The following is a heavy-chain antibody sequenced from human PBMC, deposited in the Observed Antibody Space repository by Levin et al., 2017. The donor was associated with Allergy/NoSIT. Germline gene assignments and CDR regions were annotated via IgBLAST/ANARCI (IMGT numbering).Heavy chain of an antibody. CDR3: ARGRMRTGRYFDL. CDR1: GGSFSGYY. CDR2: INHSGST. Sequence: PSETLSLTCAVYGGSFSGYYWSWIRQPPGKGLEWIGEINHSGSTNYNPSLKSRVTISVDTSKNQFSLKLSSVTAADTAVYYCARGRMRTGRYFDLWGRGTLVTVSS. J-gene: IGHJ2*01. V-gene: IGHV4-34*01. D-gene: IGHD1-14*01.